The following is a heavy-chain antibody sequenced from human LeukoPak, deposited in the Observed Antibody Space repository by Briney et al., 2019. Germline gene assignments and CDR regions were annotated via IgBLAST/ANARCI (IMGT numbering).Heavy chain of an antibody. Sequence: GGSLRLSCAASGFTFDDYGMNWVRQPPGKGLEWVSAISGSGDRTDYADPVKGRFTISRDNSKNTLYLHMNSLRADDTAEYFCARDQYGSGTYYLYTPFEYWGQGILVTVSS. V-gene: IGHV3-23*01. CDR2: ISGSGDRT. J-gene: IGHJ4*02. CDR1: GFTFDDYG. D-gene: IGHD3-10*01. CDR3: ARDQYGSGTYYLYTPFEY.